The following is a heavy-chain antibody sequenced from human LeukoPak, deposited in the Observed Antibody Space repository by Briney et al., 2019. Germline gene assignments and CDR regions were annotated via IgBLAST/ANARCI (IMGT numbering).Heavy chain of an antibody. V-gene: IGHV4-59*08. CDR1: GGSISSYY. CDR2: VYYSGST. CDR3: ARQGSSGWYIGAFDI. D-gene: IGHD6-19*01. Sequence: KPSETLSLTCTVSGGSISSYYWRWIREPPGKGLGWIGHVYYSGSTNYSPSLKSRVTTSVDTSKNQSSLKLSSVTAAGTAVYYCARQGSSGWYIGAFDIWGEGTMVTVSS. J-gene: IGHJ3*02.